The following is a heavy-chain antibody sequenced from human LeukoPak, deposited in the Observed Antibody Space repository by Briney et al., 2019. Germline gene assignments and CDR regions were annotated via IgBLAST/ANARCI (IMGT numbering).Heavy chain of an antibody. CDR1: GGSFSGYY. D-gene: IGHD3-3*01. Sequence: SETLSLTCAVYGGSFSGYYWSWIRQPPGKGLEWIGEINHSGSTNYNPSLKSRVTISVDTSKNQFSLKLSSVTAADTAVYYCARGITIFGVGYNWFDPWGQGTLVTVSS. CDR3: ARGITIFGVGYNWFDP. CDR2: INHSGST. V-gene: IGHV4-34*01. J-gene: IGHJ5*02.